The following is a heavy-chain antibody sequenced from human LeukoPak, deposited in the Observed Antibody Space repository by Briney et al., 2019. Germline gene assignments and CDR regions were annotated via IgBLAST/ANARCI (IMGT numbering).Heavy chain of an antibody. CDR2: ISAYNGNT. J-gene: IGHJ4*02. CDR1: GYTFTSYG. Sequence: ASVKVSCKASGYTFTSYGISWVRQAPGQGLEWMGWISAYNGNTNYAQKLQGRVTMTTDTSTSTAYMELRSLRSDDTAVYYCARAPPEWELPQPAFDYWGQGTLVTVSS. V-gene: IGHV1-18*01. D-gene: IGHD1-26*01. CDR3: ARAPPEWELPQPAFDY.